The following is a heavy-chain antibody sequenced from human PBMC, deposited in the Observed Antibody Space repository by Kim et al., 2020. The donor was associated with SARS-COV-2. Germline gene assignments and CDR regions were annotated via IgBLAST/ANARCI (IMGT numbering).Heavy chain of an antibody. Sequence: ASVKVSCKASGYTFTSYGISWVRQAPGQGLEWMGWISAYNGNTNYAQKLQGRITMTTDTSTSTAYMELRSLRSDDTAVYYCASGILRTLEWFPYFDYWGQGTLVTVSS. V-gene: IGHV1-18*01. CDR2: ISAYNGNT. J-gene: IGHJ4*02. D-gene: IGHD3-3*01. CDR1: GYTFTSYG. CDR3: ASGILRTLEWFPYFDY.